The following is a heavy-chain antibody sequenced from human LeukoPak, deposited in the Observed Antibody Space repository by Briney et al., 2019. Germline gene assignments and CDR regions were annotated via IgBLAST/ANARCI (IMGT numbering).Heavy chain of an antibody. Sequence: ASATLSLTCAVYGGSFSGYYWSWIRQPPGKGLEWIGEINHSGSTNYNPSLKSRVTISVDTSKNQFSLKLSSVTAADTAVYYCARQSGYDLNWGQGTLVTVSS. J-gene: IGHJ4*02. CDR3: ARQSGYDLN. CDR1: GGSFSGYY. CDR2: INHSGST. V-gene: IGHV4-34*01. D-gene: IGHD5-12*01.